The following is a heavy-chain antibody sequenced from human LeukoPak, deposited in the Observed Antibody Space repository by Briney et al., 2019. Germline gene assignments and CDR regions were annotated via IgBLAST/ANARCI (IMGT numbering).Heavy chain of an antibody. D-gene: IGHD3-22*01. J-gene: IGHJ4*02. V-gene: IGHV3-30*02. CDR2: IRYDGSNK. CDR1: GFTFSSYA. Sequence: GGSLRLSCAASGFTFSSYAMSWVRQAPGKGLEWVAFIRYDGSNKYYTDSVKGRFTISRDNSKNTVYLQMNILRAEDTAVYYCAKDFVNSGYYYFGPDYWGQGTLVTVSS. CDR3: AKDFVNSGYYYFGPDY.